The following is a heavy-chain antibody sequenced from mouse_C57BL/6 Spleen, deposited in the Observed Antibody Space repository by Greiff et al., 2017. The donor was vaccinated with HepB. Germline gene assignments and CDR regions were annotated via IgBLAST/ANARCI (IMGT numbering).Heavy chain of an antibody. CDR3: AREAYKDYAMDY. Sequence: QVQLLQPGAELVKPGASVKLSCKASGYTFTSYWMHWVKQRPGQGLEWIGMIHPNSGSTNYNEKFKSKATLTVDKSSSTAYMQLSSLTSEDSAVYYCAREAYKDYAMDYWGQGTSVTVSS. CDR2: IHPNSGST. D-gene: IGHD2-10*01. CDR1: GYTFTSYW. V-gene: IGHV1-64*01. J-gene: IGHJ4*01.